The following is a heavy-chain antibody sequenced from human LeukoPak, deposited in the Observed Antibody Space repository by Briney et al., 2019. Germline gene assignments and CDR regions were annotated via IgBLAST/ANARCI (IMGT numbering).Heavy chain of an antibody. D-gene: IGHD2-2*01. V-gene: IGHV4-31*03. CDR3: ARVVDPYCSSTSCSNWFDP. Sequence: PSQTLSLTCTVSGGSISSGGYYWSWIRQHPGKGLEWIGYIYYSGSTYYNPSLKSRVTISVDTSKNQFSLKLSSVTAADTAVYHCARVVDPYCSSTSCSNWFDPWGQGTLVTVSS. CDR2: IYYSGST. J-gene: IGHJ5*02. CDR1: GGSISSGGYY.